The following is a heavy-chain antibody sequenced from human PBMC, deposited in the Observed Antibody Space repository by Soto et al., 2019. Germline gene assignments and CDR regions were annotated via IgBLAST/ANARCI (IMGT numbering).Heavy chain of an antibody. CDR3: ARGGYSVEMATIDNFDD. CDR2: IIPIFGTA. D-gene: IGHD5-12*01. V-gene: IGHV1-69*13. J-gene: IGHJ4*02. Sequence: SVKVSCKASGGTFSSYAISWVRQAPGQGLEWMGGIIPIFGTANYAQKFQGRVTITADESTSTAYMELSSLRSEDTAVYYCARGGYSVEMATIDNFDDWGQGTLVTVSS. CDR1: GGTFSSYA.